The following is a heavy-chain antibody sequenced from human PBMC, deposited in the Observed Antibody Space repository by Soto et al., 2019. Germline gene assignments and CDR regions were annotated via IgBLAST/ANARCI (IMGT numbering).Heavy chain of an antibody. CDR3: AKGSSWSEFEY. V-gene: IGHV3-23*01. J-gene: IGHJ4*02. Sequence: GGSLRLSCVVSGFTFSNYAMTWVRQAPGKGLEWVSSMSINTYYTDSVKGRFTISRDTSKNTLYLQMSSLRAQDTAMYYCAKGSSWSEFEYWGQGTLVTVSS. CDR1: GFTFSNYA. D-gene: IGHD6-19*01. CDR2: MSINT.